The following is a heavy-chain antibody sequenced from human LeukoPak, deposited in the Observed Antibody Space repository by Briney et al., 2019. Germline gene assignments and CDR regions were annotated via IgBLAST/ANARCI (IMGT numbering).Heavy chain of an antibody. CDR3: ARGGWVWFGELLSYFDY. Sequence: GGSLRLSCAASGFTFSSYAMSWVRQAPGKGLEWVSVIYSGGSTYYADSVKGRFTISRDNSKNTLYLQMNSLRAEDTAVYYCARGGWVWFGELLSYFDYWGQGTLVTVSS. D-gene: IGHD3-10*01. CDR1: GFTFSSYA. J-gene: IGHJ4*02. V-gene: IGHV3-66*01. CDR2: IYSGGST.